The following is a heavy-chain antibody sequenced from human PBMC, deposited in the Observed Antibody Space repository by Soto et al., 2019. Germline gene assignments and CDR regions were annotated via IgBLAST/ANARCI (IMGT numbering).Heavy chain of an antibody. CDR2: IYPGDSDT. J-gene: IGHJ4*02. CDR3: ARVMGDYYDSSGYPDY. Sequence: GESLKISCKGSGYSFTSYWIGGVRQMTGKGLEWMGIIYPGDSDTRYSPSFQGQVTISADKSISTAYLQWSSLKASDTAMYYCARVMGDYYDSSGYPDYWGQGTLVTVSS. CDR1: GYSFTSYW. V-gene: IGHV5-51*01. D-gene: IGHD3-22*01.